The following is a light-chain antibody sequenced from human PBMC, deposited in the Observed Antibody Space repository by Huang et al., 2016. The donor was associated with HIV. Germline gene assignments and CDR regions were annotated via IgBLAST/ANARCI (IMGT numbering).Light chain of an antibody. V-gene: IGKV2-29*02. J-gene: IGKJ4*01. CDR3: MQGIHLSSP. CDR2: EVS. Sequence: NQTPLSLSVTPGQPASISCKSSQSLLHSDGKTYLYWYVQKAGHSPQLLIDEVSNRFSGVPDRFSGSGSGTSFTLMISRVEAEDVGVYYCMQGIHLSSPFGGGTKIEI. CDR1: QSLLHSDGKTY.